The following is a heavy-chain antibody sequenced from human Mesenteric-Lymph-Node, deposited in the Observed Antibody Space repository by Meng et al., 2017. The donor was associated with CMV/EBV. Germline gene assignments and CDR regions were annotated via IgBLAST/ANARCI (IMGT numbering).Heavy chain of an antibody. CDR3: ARDIRGSDYYYGMDV. CDR1: GFTFSSYS. D-gene: IGHD3-10*01. CDR2: ISSSSSYI. Sequence: GESLKISCAAPGFTFSSYSMNWVRQAPGKGLEWVSSISSSSSYIYYADSVKGRFTISRDNARNSLFLQMNSLRAEDTAVYYCARDIRGSDYYYGMDVWGQGTTVTVSS. V-gene: IGHV3-21*01. J-gene: IGHJ6*02.